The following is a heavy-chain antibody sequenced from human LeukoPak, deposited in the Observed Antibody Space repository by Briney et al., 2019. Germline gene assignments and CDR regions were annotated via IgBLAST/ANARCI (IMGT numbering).Heavy chain of an antibody. V-gene: IGHV4-34*01. CDR1: GGSFSGYY. CDR2: INHSGST. J-gene: IGHJ6*03. D-gene: IGHD3-10*01. Sequence: SETLSLTCAVYGGSFSGYYWSWIRQPPGKGREWIGEINHSGSTNYNPSLKSRVTISLDTSKNQFSLKLSSVTAEDTAVYYCARLRKPPIYYYGSGSYTSRSNYYYMDVWGKGTTVTISS. CDR3: ARLRKPPIYYYGSGSYTSRSNYYYMDV.